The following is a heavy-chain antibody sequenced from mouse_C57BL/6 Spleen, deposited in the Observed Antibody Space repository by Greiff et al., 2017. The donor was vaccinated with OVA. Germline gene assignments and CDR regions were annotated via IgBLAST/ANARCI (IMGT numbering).Heavy chain of an antibody. CDR3: ARDWDVEGFDY. D-gene: IGHD4-1*01. Sequence: QVQLQQSGPELVKPGASVKISCKASGYSFTSYYIHWVKQRPGQGLEWIGWIYPGSGNTKYNEKFKGKATLTADTSSSTAYMQLSSLTSEDSAVYYGARDWDVEGFDYWGQGTTLTVSS. CDR1: GYSFTSYY. J-gene: IGHJ2*01. CDR2: IYPGSGNT. V-gene: IGHV1-66*01.